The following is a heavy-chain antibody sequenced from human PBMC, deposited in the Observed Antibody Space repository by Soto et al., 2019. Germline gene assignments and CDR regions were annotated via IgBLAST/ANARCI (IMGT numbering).Heavy chain of an antibody. D-gene: IGHD1-26*01. J-gene: IGHJ4*01. V-gene: IGHV4-34*01. Sequence: QVQLQQWGAGLLKPSETLSLTCAVYGGSLSGYYWSWIRQPPGKALEWIGEIHYSGNTNYNPSLKSRVTISVDTSKNQLFLNLSSVTAADTAMYYCARHHVRGRTIAGAAEFWGHGTLVTVSS. CDR1: GGSLSGYY. CDR2: IHYSGNT. CDR3: ARHHVRGRTIAGAAEF.